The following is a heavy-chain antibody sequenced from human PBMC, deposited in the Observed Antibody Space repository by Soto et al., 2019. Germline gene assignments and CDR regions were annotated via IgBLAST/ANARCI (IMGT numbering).Heavy chain of an antibody. CDR1: GYTFTSYG. J-gene: IGHJ5*02. CDR3: ARDPPSMTTVTNNRFDP. Sequence: GASVKVSCKASGYTFTSYGISWVRQAPGQGLEWMGWISAYNGNTNYAQKLQGRVTMTTDTSTSTAYMELRSLRSDDTAVYYCARDPPSMTTVTNNRFDPWGQGTLVTVSS. V-gene: IGHV1-18*01. D-gene: IGHD4-17*01. CDR2: ISAYNGNT.